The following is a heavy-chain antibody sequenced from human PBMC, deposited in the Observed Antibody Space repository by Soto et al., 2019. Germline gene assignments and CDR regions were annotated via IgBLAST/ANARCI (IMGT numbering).Heavy chain of an antibody. CDR1: GYTFTGYY. CDR2: INPNSGAS. CDR3: ARYCSSTSCQFDP. J-gene: IGHJ5*02. D-gene: IGHD2-2*01. Sequence: ASVKVSCKASGYTFTGYYIHWVRQAPGQGLDWMGGINPNSGASNYAQKFQGRVTMTRDTSISTAYMELSRLRSDDTAVYYCARYCSSTSCQFDPWGQGTLVTVSS. V-gene: IGHV1-2*02.